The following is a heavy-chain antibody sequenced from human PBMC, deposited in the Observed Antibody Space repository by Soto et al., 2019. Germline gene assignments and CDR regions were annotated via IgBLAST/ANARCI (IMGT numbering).Heavy chain of an antibody. J-gene: IGHJ5*02. CDR1: GYSFTSYW. CDR2: IDPSDSYT. V-gene: IGHV5-10-1*01. Sequence: GESLKISCKGSGYSFTSYWISWVRQMPGKGLEWMGRIDPSDSYTNYSPSFQGHVTISADKSISTAYLQWSSLKASDSAMYYCARQVRDDGTTVRRLDPWGQGTLVTVSS. CDR3: ARQVRDDGTTVRRLDP. D-gene: IGHD3-10*01.